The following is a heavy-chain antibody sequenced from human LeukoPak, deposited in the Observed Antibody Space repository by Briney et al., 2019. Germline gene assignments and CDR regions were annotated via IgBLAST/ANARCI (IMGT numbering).Heavy chain of an antibody. D-gene: IGHD2-15*01. CDR3: ARRYCSGGSCYSDNWFDP. V-gene: IGHV4-39*01. J-gene: IGHJ5*02. CDR1: GGSISSSSYY. CDR2: IYYSGST. Sequence: SETLSLTCTVSGGSISSSSYYWGWIRQPPGKGLEWIGSIYYSGSTYYNPSLKSRVTISVDTSKNQFSLKLSSVTAADTAVYYCARRYCSGGSCYSDNWFDPWGQGTLVTASS.